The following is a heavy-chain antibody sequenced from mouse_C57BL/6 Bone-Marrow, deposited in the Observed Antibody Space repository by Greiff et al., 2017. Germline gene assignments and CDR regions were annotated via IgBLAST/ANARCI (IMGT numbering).Heavy chain of an antibody. V-gene: IGHV1-54*01. CDR3: TSPYGKY. Sequence: QVQLQQSGAELVRPGTSVKVSCKASGYAFTNYLIEWVKQRPGQGLEWIGVINPGSGGTNYNEKFKGKATLTADKSSSTAYMQLSSLTSEDTAVYYCTSPYGKYWGQGTTLTVSS. CDR2: INPGSGGT. CDR1: GYAFTNYL. D-gene: IGHD2-1*01. J-gene: IGHJ2*01.